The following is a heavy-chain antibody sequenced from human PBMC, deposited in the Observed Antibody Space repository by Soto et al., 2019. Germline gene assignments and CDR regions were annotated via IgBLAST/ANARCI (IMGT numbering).Heavy chain of an antibody. Sequence: QVQLVESGGGVVQPGRSLRLSCAASGFSFSSYGMHWVRQAPGKGLEWVAVIWYDGSNKYYADSVKGRFTISRDNSKNTLYLKMNSLRAEDTAVYYCARDKGRYCSGGSCYSFDPWGQGTLVTVSS. CDR2: IWYDGSNK. D-gene: IGHD2-15*01. CDR3: ARDKGRYCSGGSCYSFDP. CDR1: GFSFSSYG. J-gene: IGHJ5*02. V-gene: IGHV3-33*01.